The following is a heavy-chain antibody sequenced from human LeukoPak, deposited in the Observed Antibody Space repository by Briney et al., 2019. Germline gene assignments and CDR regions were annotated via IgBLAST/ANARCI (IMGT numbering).Heavy chain of an antibody. CDR2: ISSSGSTI. Sequence: GGSLRLSCAASGFTVSSNYMSWIRQAPGKGLEWVSYISSSGSTIYYADSVKGRFTISRDNAKNSLYLQMNSLRAEDTAVYYCAKTPSGSGGPSDYWGQGTLVTVSS. CDR3: AKTPSGSGGPSDY. D-gene: IGHD1-26*01. J-gene: IGHJ4*02. CDR1: GFTVSSNY. V-gene: IGHV3-11*01.